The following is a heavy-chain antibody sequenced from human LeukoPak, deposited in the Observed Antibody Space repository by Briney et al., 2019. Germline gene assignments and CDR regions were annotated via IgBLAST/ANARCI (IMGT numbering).Heavy chain of an antibody. Sequence: GESLKISCKGSGYSFTSYWISWVRQMPGKGLEWMGRIDPSDSYTNYSPSFQGHVTISADKSISTAYLQWSGLKASDTAMYYCARLCSGGSCYSDFDYWGQGTLVTVSS. CDR3: ARLCSGGSCYSDFDY. CDR2: IDPSDSYT. V-gene: IGHV5-10-1*01. D-gene: IGHD2-15*01. CDR1: GYSFTSYW. J-gene: IGHJ4*02.